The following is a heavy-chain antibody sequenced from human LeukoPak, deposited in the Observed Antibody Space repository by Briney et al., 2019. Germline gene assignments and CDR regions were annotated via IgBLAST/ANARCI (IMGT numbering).Heavy chain of an antibody. CDR2: IKGDGSDE. D-gene: IGHD1-26*01. CDR1: GFMFAANW. V-gene: IGHV3-7*01. CDR3: ARDRGGSYSAIDY. Sequence: PGGSLRLSCAASGFMFAANWMSWVRQAPGKGLEWVANIKGDGSDEYYADSVRGRFTISRDNAKNSLYLQMNSLRAEDTAVYYCARDRGGSYSAIDYWGQGTLVTVSS. J-gene: IGHJ4*02.